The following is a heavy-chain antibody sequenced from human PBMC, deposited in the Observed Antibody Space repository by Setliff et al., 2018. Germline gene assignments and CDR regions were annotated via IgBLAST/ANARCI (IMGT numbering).Heavy chain of an antibody. J-gene: IGHJ6*03. V-gene: IGHV3-30*02. CDR3: AKEGMRYWGSPGYMDV. CDR2: IRFDESNK. D-gene: IGHD7-27*01. CDR1: VSTFRDFG. Sequence: PGGSLRLSCAASVSTFRDFGMHWVRRAPGKGLQWVAFIRFDESNKFYLESVRGRFSISGDNSKNTVYLQMNSLRVEDTAVYHCAKEGMRYWGSPGYMDVWGKGTTVTVSS.